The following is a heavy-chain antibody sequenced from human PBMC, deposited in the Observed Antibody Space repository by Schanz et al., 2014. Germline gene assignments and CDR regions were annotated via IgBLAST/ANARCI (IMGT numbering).Heavy chain of an antibody. CDR1: GFTFSSYN. D-gene: IGHD2-2*01. CDR3: ARGYCSSNTSCWDYFDY. V-gene: IGHV3-21*02. Sequence: EVQLVESGGGLVRPGDSLRLSCAASGFTFSSYNINWVRQAPGKGLEYISSISPSSSYIYYADSVKGRFTISRDNAKNSLYLQMNSLRAEDTAVHFCARGYCSSNTSCWDYFDYWGQGTLVTVSS. J-gene: IGHJ4*02. CDR2: ISPSSSYI.